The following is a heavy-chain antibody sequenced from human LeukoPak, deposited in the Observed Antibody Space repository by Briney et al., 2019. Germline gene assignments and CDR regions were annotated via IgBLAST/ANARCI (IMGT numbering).Heavy chain of an antibody. CDR3: ARSTYSSSGYYYYYMDV. CDR2: INPNSGGT. J-gene: IGHJ6*03. Sequence: ASVKVSCKASGYTVTGYYMHGVRQAPGQGLEWMGWINPNSGGTNYAQKFQGRVTMTRDTSISTAYMELSRLRSDDTAVYYCARSTYSSSGYYYYYMDVWGKGTTVTVSS. D-gene: IGHD6-13*01. CDR1: GYTVTGYY. V-gene: IGHV1-2*02.